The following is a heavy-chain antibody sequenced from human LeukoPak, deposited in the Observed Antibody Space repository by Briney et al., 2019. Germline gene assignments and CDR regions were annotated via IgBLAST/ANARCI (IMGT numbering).Heavy chain of an antibody. Sequence: PGGSLRLSCPVSGFTFSDYAMTWVLQAPGKGLEWVSSILAGGGAALYADSVRGRFTIFRDDSKGTLFLQMHSLRAEDTAIYYCAKNYYDRRGPYSWVFDYWGQGTLVTVSS. CDR2: ILAGGGAA. V-gene: IGHV3-23*01. CDR1: GFTFSDYA. CDR3: AKNYYDRRGPYSWVFDY. J-gene: IGHJ4*02. D-gene: IGHD3-22*01.